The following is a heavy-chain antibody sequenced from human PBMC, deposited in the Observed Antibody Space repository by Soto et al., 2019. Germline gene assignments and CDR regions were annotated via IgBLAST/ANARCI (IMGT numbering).Heavy chain of an antibody. D-gene: IGHD3-10*01. CDR1: GGSISSSSYY. CDR3: ARQNFELLWFGELLSDVYNWFDP. V-gene: IGHV4-39*01. Sequence: SETLSLTCTVSGGSISSSSYYWGWIRQPPGKGLEWIGIFYFSGSTHYNPSLKSRVTISVDTSKNQFSLKLCSVTAADTVVYYCARQNFELLWFGELLSDVYNWFDPWGQGTLVTVSS. J-gene: IGHJ5*02. CDR2: FYFSGST.